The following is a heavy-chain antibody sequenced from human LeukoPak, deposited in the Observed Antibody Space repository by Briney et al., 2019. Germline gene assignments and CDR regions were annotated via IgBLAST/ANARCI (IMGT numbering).Heavy chain of an antibody. CDR2: VSYDESNK. CDR1: GFTFGNYG. J-gene: IGHJ6*02. Sequence: GGSLRLSCAASGFTFGNYGMHWVRQAPGKGLEWVAVVSYDESNKDYADSVKGRFTISRDNSKNTLYLQMNSLRAEDTAVYYCANDYSNYYTYGMDVWGQGTTVIVSS. V-gene: IGHV3-30*18. CDR3: ANDYSNYYTYGMDV. D-gene: IGHD3-22*01.